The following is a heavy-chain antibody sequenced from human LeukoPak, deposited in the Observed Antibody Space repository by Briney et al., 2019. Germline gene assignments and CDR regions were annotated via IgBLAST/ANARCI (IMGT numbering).Heavy chain of an antibody. Sequence: SEPLSLTCTVPGGSISSYSWSWIGQPPGKGLEWIGYVYYSESTTYNPPLKSRVTISVVTSKKQSSLKLSSVTAADTAVYYCARHVAYNSGWDAFAIWGQGTMVTVSS. V-gene: IGHV4-59*08. D-gene: IGHD6-19*01. CDR1: GGSISSYS. CDR3: ARHVAYNSGWDAFAI. J-gene: IGHJ3*02. CDR2: VYYSEST.